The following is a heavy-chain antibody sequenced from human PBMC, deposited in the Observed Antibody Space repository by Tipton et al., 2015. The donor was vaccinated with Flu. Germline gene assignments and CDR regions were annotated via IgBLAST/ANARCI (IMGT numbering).Heavy chain of an antibody. V-gene: IGHV3-23*01. CDR1: GFTLTRYG. CDR3: ARDHPPSITVLGEITDYFGMAV. D-gene: IGHD3-3*01. J-gene: IGHJ6*02. CDR2: FSVRGGAT. Sequence: GSLRLSCAVSGFTLTRYGMSWVRQAPGKGLEWISGFSVRGGATFFADSVKGRFTISRDYYKNTLYLQMNSLRAEDTAVYYCARDHPPSITVLGEITDYFGMAVWGQGP.